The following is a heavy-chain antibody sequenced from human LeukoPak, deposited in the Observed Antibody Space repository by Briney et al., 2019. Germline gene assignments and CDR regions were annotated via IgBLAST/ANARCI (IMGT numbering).Heavy chain of an antibody. Sequence: SETLSLTRAVYGGSFSGYYWSWIRQPPGKGLEWIGEINHSGSTNYNPSLKSRVTISVDTSKNQFSLKLSSVTAADTAVYYCARHGYYDSTFDIWGQGTMVTVSS. CDR3: ARHGYYDSTFDI. CDR2: INHSGST. D-gene: IGHD3-22*01. CDR1: GGSFSGYY. V-gene: IGHV4-34*01. J-gene: IGHJ3*02.